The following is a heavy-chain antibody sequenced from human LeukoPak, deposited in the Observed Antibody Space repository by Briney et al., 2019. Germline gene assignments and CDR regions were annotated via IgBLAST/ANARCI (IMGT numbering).Heavy chain of an antibody. CDR2: ISTYNGNT. Sequence: ASVKVSCKASDDTFSNYGISWVRQAPGQGLEWMGWISTYNGNTHYAQKFQGRVNMTTDTSTNIAYLELRDLRSDDTAVYYCARTQWLEDAFDFWGQGHVVTVSS. V-gene: IGHV1-18*01. D-gene: IGHD6-19*01. CDR1: DDTFSNYG. CDR3: ARTQWLEDAFDF. J-gene: IGHJ3*01.